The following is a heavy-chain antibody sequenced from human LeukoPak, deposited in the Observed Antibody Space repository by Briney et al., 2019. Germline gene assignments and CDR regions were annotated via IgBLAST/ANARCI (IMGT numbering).Heavy chain of an antibody. V-gene: IGHV3-23*01. CDR2: ISGSGITT. CDR3: AKDRRSSGHPFDY. D-gene: IGHD3-22*01. Sequence: PGGSLRLSCAASGFTFSTYAMSRVRQAPGKGLEWVSAISGSGITTYYADSVKGRFTISRDNSKNTLYLQMNSLRAEDTAVYYCAKDRRSSGHPFDYWGQGTLVTVSS. J-gene: IGHJ4*02. CDR1: GFTFSTYA.